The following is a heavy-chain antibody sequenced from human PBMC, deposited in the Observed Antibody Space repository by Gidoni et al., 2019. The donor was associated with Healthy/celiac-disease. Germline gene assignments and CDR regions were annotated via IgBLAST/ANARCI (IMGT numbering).Heavy chain of an antibody. V-gene: IGHV3-30-3*01. CDR2: ISYDGSNK. J-gene: IGHJ1*01. CDR1: GFTFSSYA. D-gene: IGHD4-17*01. CDR3: ARPDGDGEYFQH. Sequence: QVQLVESVGGVVQPVRSMRLSCAASGFTFSSYAMHWGRQAPGKGLEWVAVISYDGSNKYYADSVKGRFTISRDNSKNTLYLQMNSLRAEDTAVYYCARPDGDGEYFQHWGQGTLVTVSS.